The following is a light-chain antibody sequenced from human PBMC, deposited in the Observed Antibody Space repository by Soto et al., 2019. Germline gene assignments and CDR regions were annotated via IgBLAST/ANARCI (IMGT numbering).Light chain of an antibody. Sequence: DIQMTQSPSTLSPSVGDSVTITCRASQGISSWLAWYQQKPGKAPKLPIYKASTLKSGVPSRFSGSGSGTEFTLTISSLQPDDFATYYCQHYNSYSEAFGQGTKVDNK. J-gene: IGKJ1*01. CDR3: QHYNSYSEA. CDR1: QGISSW. CDR2: KAS. V-gene: IGKV1-5*03.